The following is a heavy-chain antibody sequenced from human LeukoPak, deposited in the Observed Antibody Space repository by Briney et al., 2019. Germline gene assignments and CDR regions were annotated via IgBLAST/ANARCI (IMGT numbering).Heavy chain of an antibody. CDR2: IYYSEST. D-gene: IGHD6-13*01. J-gene: IGHJ4*02. CDR1: GGSISSGDYY. CDR3: ARDFRYSSSQSLDY. Sequence: PSQTLSLTCTVSGGSISSGDYYWSWIRQPPGKGLEWIGYIYYSESTYYNPSLKSRVTISVDTSKNQFSLKLSSVTAADTAVYYCARDFRYSSSQSLDYWGQGTLATVSS. V-gene: IGHV4-30-4*08.